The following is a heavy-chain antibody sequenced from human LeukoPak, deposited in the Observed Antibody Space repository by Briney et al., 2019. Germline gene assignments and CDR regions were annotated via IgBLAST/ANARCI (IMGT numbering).Heavy chain of an antibody. J-gene: IGHJ4*02. D-gene: IGHD6-13*01. V-gene: IGHV1-58*01. CDR2: IVVGSGNT. Sequence: SVKVSCKASGFTFTISAVQWVRQARGQRLEWIGWIVVGSGNTNYAQKFQERVTITRDMSTSTAYMELSSPRSEDTAVYYCAAASAYKQQLPPDYWGQGTLVTVSS. CDR3: AAASAYKQQLPPDY. CDR1: GFTFTISA.